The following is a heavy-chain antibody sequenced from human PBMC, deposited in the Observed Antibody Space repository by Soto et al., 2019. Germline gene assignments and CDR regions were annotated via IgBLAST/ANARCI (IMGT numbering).Heavy chain of an antibody. J-gene: IGHJ5*02. CDR1: GFTFSYYY. CDR2: ISSSGSTI. CDR3: ARGGYXSGGSCFRGPFHNWFDP. D-gene: IGHD2-15*01. V-gene: IGHV3-11*01. Sequence: PGGSLRLSCAASGFTFSYYYMSWIRQAPGKGLEWVSYISSSGSTIYYADSVKGRFTISRDNAKNSLYLQMNSLRAEDTAVYYCARGGYXSGGSCFRGPFHNWFDPWGQGTLVTVSS.